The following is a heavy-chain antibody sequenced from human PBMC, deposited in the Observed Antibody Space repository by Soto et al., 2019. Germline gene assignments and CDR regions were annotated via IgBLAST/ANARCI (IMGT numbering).Heavy chain of an antibody. CDR2: INAGNGNT. J-gene: IGHJ4*02. Sequence: ASVKVSCKASGYTFTSYAMHWVRQAPGQRLEWMGWINAGNGNTKYSQKFQGRVTITRDTSASTAYMELNSLRVEDTAIYYCATIATTKPGAGFWGQGTLVTVPS. CDR1: GYTFTSYA. CDR3: ATIATTKPGAGF. V-gene: IGHV1-3*01. D-gene: IGHD1-1*01.